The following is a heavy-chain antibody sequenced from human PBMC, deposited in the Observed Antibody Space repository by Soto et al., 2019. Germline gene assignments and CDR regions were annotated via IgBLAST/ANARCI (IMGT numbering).Heavy chain of an antibody. CDR1: GFTFSGSA. CDR3: TSVDTNRGHLQH. V-gene: IGHV3-73*02. J-gene: IGHJ1*01. Sequence: EVQLVESGGGLVQPGGSLKLSCAASGFTFSGSAMHWVRQASGIGLEWVGRIRSKANSYATAYAASVKGRFTISRDDSKNTAYLQMNSLKTEDTAVYYGTSVDTNRGHLQHWGQGTLVTVSS. CDR2: IRSKANSYAT. D-gene: IGHD5-18*01.